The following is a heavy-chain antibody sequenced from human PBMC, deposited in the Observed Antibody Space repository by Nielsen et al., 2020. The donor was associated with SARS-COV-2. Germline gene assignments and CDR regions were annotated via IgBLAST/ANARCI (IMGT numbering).Heavy chain of an antibody. V-gene: IGHV3-23*01. CDR2: ISGTGGST. CDR3: VIAVAGYFDY. J-gene: IGHJ4*02. Sequence: GGSLRLSCAASGFTFSSYAMTWVRQAPGKGLEWVSTISGTGGSTFYADSVKGRFTISRDNSKNTLYLQMNSLRAEDAAVYYCVIAVAGYFDYWGQGTLVTVSS. D-gene: IGHD6-19*01. CDR1: GFTFSSYA.